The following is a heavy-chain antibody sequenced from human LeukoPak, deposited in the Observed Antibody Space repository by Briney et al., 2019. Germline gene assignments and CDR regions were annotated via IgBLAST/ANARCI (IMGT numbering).Heavy chain of an antibody. J-gene: IGHJ4*02. V-gene: IGHV3-23*01. Sequence: GGSLRLSCAASGFTFSSYAMSWVRQAPGKGLEWVSAISGSGGSTYYADSVKGRFTISSDNSKNTLYLQMNSLRAEDTAVYYCAKGIIVVVTGSDYWGQGTLVTVSS. CDR1: GFTFSSYA. CDR2: ISGSGGST. D-gene: IGHD3-22*01. CDR3: AKGIIVVVTGSDY.